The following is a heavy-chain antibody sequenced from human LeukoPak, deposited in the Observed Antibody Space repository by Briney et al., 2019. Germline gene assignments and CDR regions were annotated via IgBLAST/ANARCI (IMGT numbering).Heavy chain of an antibody. CDR3: TRRGNPAYIHS. Sequence: GGSLRLSCAASGFTVSTSWMSWARQAPGKGLEWVGLIKCRGDGGTTDYGAPVKGRFTISRDDSKNTLYLQMNSLKTEDTAVYFCTRRGNPAYIHSWGEGSLVTVSS. J-gene: IGHJ4*02. V-gene: IGHV3-15*01. CDR2: IKCRGDGGTT. CDR1: GFTVSTSW. D-gene: IGHD4-23*01.